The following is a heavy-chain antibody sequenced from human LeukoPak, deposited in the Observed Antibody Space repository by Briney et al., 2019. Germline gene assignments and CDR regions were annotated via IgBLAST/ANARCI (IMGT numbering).Heavy chain of an antibody. CDR1: GYTFTSYG. V-gene: IGHV1-18*01. Sequence: ASVKVSCKASGYTFTSYGISWVRQAPGQGLEWMGWISAYNGNTNYAQKLQGRVTVTTDTSTSTAYMELRSLRSDDTAVYYCARGPAWTAAAGIWFDPWGQGTLVTVSS. J-gene: IGHJ5*02. CDR2: ISAYNGNT. D-gene: IGHD6-13*01. CDR3: ARGPAWTAAAGIWFDP.